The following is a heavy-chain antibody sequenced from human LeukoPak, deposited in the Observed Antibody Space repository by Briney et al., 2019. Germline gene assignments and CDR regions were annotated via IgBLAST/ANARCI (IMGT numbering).Heavy chain of an antibody. J-gene: IGHJ3*02. D-gene: IGHD1-26*01. CDR3: ARQFSAVGGFDI. V-gene: IGHV4-4*02. Sequence: SGTLSLTCAVSSGSISSNNWWSWVRQPPGKGLQWIGEIYHSGSTNYNPSLKSRVTISVDTSKNQFSLKLSSVTAADTAMYYCARQFSAVGGFDIWGQGTMVTVSS. CDR1: SGSISSNNW. CDR2: IYHSGST.